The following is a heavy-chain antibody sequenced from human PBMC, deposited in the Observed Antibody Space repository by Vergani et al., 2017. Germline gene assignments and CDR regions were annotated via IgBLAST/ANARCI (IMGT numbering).Heavy chain of an antibody. CDR3: ARHSTVEWLVKLGWIDP. Sequence: QLQLQESGPGLVKPSATLSLTCIVSGASIRSSNYYWGWIRQPPGNGLGWIASIYYSGSTYYNPYLKTLVTLSVKTSKTHFSLKLSSVTAADTAVYFCARHSTVEWLVKLGWIDPWGQGILVTVSS. CDR1: GASIRSSNYY. J-gene: IGHJ5*02. V-gene: IGHV4-39*01. D-gene: IGHD6-19*01. CDR2: IYYSGST.